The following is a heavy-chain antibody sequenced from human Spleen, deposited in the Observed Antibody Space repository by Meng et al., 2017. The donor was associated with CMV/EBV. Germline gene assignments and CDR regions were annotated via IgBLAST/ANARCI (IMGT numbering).Heavy chain of an antibody. D-gene: IGHD5-24*01. Sequence: ASAKVSCKASGYTFIGCGISWVRQAPGQGLEWMGWISTFKGNTNYTQKLQGRVTLTTDTSTGTAHMELRSLRSEETAVYYCARGRWLQFDYWGQGTLVTVSS. J-gene: IGHJ4*02. CDR1: GYTFIGCG. V-gene: IGHV1-18*01. CDR2: ISTFKGNT. CDR3: ARGRWLQFDY.